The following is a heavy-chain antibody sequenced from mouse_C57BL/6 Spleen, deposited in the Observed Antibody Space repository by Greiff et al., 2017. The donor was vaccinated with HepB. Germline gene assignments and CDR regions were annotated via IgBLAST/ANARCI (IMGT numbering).Heavy chain of an antibody. CDR2: IDPSDSET. CDR3: ARGEVYYGYDGGAHYFDY. Sequence: SCTASGYTFTSYWMHCVTQRPIHGLEWIGNIDPSDSETHYNLKFKDKATLTVDKSSSTAYMPPSSLTSEDSAVYYCARGEVYYGYDGGAHYFDYWGQGTTLTVSS. D-gene: IGHD2-2*01. J-gene: IGHJ2*01. V-gene: IGHV1-52*01. CDR1: GYTFTSYW.